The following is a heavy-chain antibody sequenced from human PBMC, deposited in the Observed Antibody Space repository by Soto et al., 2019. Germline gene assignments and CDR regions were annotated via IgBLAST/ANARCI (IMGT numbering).Heavy chain of an antibody. D-gene: IGHD1-20*01. CDR2: ISAYNGNT. CDR1: GYTFTSYG. Sequence: QVQLVQSGAEVKKPPASVKVSCKASGYTFTSYGISWVRQAPGQGLEWMGWISAYNGNTNYAQKHQGRVTMTTVTSTSTAYMELRSVRSYDTAVYYCAGDSNGGVYYNWNRPYYFDFWGQGALVTVSS. J-gene: IGHJ4*02. CDR3: AGDSNGGVYYNWNRPYYFDF. V-gene: IGHV1-18*01.